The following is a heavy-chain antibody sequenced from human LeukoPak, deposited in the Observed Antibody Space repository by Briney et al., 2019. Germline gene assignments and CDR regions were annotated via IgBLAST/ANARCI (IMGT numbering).Heavy chain of an antibody. Sequence: PSETLSLTCTVSGGSISSGGYYWSWIRQHPGKGLEWIGYIYYSGSTYYNPSLKSRVTISVDTSKNQFSLKLSSVTAADTAVYYCARLVDGGSGGGDYWGQGTLVTVSS. V-gene: IGHV4-31*03. CDR1: GGSISSGGYY. CDR2: IYYSGST. J-gene: IGHJ4*02. D-gene: IGHD3-10*01. CDR3: ARLVDGGSGGGDY.